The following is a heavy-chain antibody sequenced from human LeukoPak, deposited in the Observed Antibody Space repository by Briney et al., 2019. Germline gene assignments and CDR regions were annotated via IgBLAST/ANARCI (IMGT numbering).Heavy chain of an antibody. Sequence: GGSLRLSCAASGFTFSSYAMSWVRQAPGKGLEWVSAISGSGGSTYYADSVKGRFTISRDNSKNTLYLQMNSLRAEDTAVYYCAKDLGRWELRGYFDYWGQGTLVTVST. CDR3: AKDLGRWELRGYFDY. CDR1: GFTFSSYA. V-gene: IGHV3-23*01. D-gene: IGHD1-26*01. CDR2: ISGSGGST. J-gene: IGHJ4*02.